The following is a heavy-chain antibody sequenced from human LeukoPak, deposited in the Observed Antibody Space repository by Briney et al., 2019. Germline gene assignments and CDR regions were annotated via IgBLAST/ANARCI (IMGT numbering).Heavy chain of an antibody. Sequence: ASVKVSCKASGYTFTSYAMNWVRQAPGLGLEWMGWINTNTGNPTYAQGFTGRFVFSLDTSVSTAYLQISSLKAEDTAVYYCAGTDYYDSSGYYEYFQHWGQGTLVTVSS. CDR1: GYTFTSYA. V-gene: IGHV7-4-1*02. J-gene: IGHJ1*01. D-gene: IGHD3-22*01. CDR2: INTNTGNP. CDR3: AGTDYYDSSGYYEYFQH.